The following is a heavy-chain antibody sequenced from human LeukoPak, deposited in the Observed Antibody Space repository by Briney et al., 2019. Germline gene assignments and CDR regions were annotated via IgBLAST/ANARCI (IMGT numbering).Heavy chain of an antibody. CDR2: IYDSGST. CDR3: ARGRPGTVQPVDY. CDR1: GGSISNYY. Sequence: SETLSLTCTVSGGSISNYYWSWIRQPPGKGLEWIGYIYDSGSTNYNPSLKSRVTISVDTSKNQFSLKLSSVTAADTAVYHCARGRPGTVQPVDYWGQGTLVTVSS. J-gene: IGHJ4*02. D-gene: IGHD1-1*01. V-gene: IGHV4-59*01.